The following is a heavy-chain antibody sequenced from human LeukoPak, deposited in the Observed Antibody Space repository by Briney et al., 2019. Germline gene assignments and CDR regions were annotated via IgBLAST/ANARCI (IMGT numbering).Heavy chain of an antibody. D-gene: IGHD4-23*01. V-gene: IGHV4-59*01. CDR2: IYYSGST. J-gene: IGHJ3*02. CDR1: GGSISSYY. CDR3: ARALRLWGGNSGIAFDI. Sequence: SETLSLTCTVSGGSISSYYWSWIRQPPGKGLEWIGYIYYSGSTNYNPSLKSRVTISVDTSKNQFSLKLSSVTVADTAVYYCARALRLWGGNSGIAFDIWGQGTMVTVSS.